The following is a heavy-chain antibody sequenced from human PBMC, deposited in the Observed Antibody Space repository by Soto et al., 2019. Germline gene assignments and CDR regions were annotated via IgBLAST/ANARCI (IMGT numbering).Heavy chain of an antibody. J-gene: IGHJ4*02. D-gene: IGHD6-13*01. Sequence: LRLSCAASGFTFSSYGMHWVRQAPGKGLEWVAVIWYDGSNKYYADSVKGRFTISRDNSKNTLYLQMNSLRAEDTAVYYCAKEGSSSWYLTNWGQGTLVTVSS. CDR3: AKEGSSSWYLTN. V-gene: IGHV3-33*06. CDR1: GFTFSSYG. CDR2: IWYDGSNK.